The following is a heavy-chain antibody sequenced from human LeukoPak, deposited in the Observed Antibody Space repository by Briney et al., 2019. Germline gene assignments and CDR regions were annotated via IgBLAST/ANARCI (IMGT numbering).Heavy chain of an antibody. CDR1: GFSFSNYA. V-gene: IGHV3-23*01. Sequence: PGGSLRLSCAASGFSFSNYAMSWVRQAPGKGLEWVSSISGSGGSTFYADSVKGRFTISRDDPKNTLYLQMNSLRADDTAVYYCARDRRPWYFDLWGRGTLVTVSS. J-gene: IGHJ2*01. D-gene: IGHD6-6*01. CDR3: ARDRRPWYFDL. CDR2: ISGSGGST.